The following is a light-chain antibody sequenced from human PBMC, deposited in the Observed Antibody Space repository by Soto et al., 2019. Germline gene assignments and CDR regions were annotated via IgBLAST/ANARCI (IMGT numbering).Light chain of an antibody. J-gene: IGKJ4*01. CDR3: QQYKSFSLT. V-gene: IGKV1-39*01. CDR2: AAS. CDR1: QSISSY. Sequence: DIQMTQSPSSLSASVGDRVTITCRASQSISSYLNWYQQKPGKAPKLLIYAASSLQSGVPSRFSGSGSGTEFSLTMSSLQPDDFATYYCQQYKSFSLTFGGATKV.